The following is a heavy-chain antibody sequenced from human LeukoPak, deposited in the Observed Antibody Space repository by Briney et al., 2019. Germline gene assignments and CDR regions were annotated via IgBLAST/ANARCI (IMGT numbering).Heavy chain of an antibody. D-gene: IGHD4-17*01. Sequence: SVKVSCKACGFTFTSSAMQWVRQPRGKRREGIGWIVFGICNTNYAQKFQERVTITRDMSTSTAYLELSSLRSEDTAVYYCAATVSYGDYVPFDYWGQGTLVTVSS. V-gene: IGHV1-58*02. CDR1: GFTFTSSA. CDR3: AATVSYGDYVPFDY. J-gene: IGHJ4*02. CDR2: IVFGICNT.